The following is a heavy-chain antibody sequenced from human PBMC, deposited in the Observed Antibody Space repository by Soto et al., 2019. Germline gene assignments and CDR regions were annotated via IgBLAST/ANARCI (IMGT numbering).Heavy chain of an antibody. V-gene: IGHV3-48*02. J-gene: IGHJ3*02. Sequence: GGSLRLSCAASGFTFSSYSMNWVRQAPGKGLEWVSYISSSSSTIYYADSVKGRFTISRDNAKNSLYLQMNSLRDEDTAVYYCARGEKLGTHEAFDIWGQGTMVTVSS. D-gene: IGHD7-27*01. CDR3: ARGEKLGTHEAFDI. CDR1: GFTFSSYS. CDR2: ISSSSSTI.